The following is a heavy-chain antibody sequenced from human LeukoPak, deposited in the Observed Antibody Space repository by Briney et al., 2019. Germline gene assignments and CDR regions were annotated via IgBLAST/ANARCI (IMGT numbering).Heavy chain of an antibody. Sequence: GGSLRLSCAASGFTFSSYAMSWVRQAPGKGLDWVSVISGSAHKIRYAGSVKGRFTISRDNSENIVYLQMNNLRVEDTAVYYCAGRRTGYSSGYGHWGQGTLVTVSS. CDR2: ISGSAHKI. CDR3: AGRRTGYSSGYGH. CDR1: GFTFSSYA. V-gene: IGHV3-23*01. D-gene: IGHD5-18*01. J-gene: IGHJ4*02.